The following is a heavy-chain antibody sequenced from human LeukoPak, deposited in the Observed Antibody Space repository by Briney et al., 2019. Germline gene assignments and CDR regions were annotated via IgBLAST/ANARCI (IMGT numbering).Heavy chain of an antibody. CDR2: IYYSGST. V-gene: IGHV4-59*08. CDR1: GGSISSYY. CDR3: ARPRGYGGYYGMDV. Sequence: SETLSLTCTVSGGSISSYYWSWIRQPPRKGLEWIGYIYYSGSTNYNPSLKSRVTISVDTSKNQFSLKLSSVTAADTAVYYCARPRGYGGYYGMDVWGQGTTVTVSS. J-gene: IGHJ6*02. D-gene: IGHD6-25*01.